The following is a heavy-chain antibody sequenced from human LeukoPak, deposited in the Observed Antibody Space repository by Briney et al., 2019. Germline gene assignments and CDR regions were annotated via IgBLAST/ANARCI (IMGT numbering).Heavy chain of an antibody. V-gene: IGHV3-74*03. D-gene: IGHD1-14*01. Sequence: PGGSLRPSCAVSGLTFSEYWMHWVRQDAGKGLVWVAGISKDGGSTEYADFVKGRCTISRDNAKNMLYLQMNSLTVDDTAVYYCTSGIGTYDYWGLGAQVTVSS. CDR1: GLTFSEYW. CDR2: ISKDGGST. J-gene: IGHJ4*02. CDR3: TSGIGTYDY.